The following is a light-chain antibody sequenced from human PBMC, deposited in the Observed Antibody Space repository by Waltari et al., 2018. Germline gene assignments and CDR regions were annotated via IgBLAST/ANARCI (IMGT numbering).Light chain of an antibody. CDR3: QQFNSYSGT. CDR1: QNITNW. V-gene: IGKV1-5*03. J-gene: IGKJ1*01. CDR2: RAS. Sequence: DIQMTQSPSPLSASVRDRVTITCRASQNITNWLAWYQQKPGKAPNLLIYRASNLQSVVPSRFSGSGSGTEFTLTISSLQPDDFATYYFQQFNSYSGTFGQGTKVEI.